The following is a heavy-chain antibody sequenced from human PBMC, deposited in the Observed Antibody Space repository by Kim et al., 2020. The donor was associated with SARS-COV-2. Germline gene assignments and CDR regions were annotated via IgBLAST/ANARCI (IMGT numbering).Heavy chain of an antibody. CDR2: ISYDGSNR. D-gene: IGHD6-13*01. Sequence: GSLRLSCAASGFTFSSYAMHWVRQAPGKGLEWVAVISYDGSNRYYADSVKGRFTISRDNSKNTLYLQMNSLRAEDTAIYYCAKSIAADERGWFDPWGQG. V-gene: IGHV3-30*18. CDR3: AKSIAADERGWFDP. J-gene: IGHJ5*02. CDR1: GFTFSSYA.